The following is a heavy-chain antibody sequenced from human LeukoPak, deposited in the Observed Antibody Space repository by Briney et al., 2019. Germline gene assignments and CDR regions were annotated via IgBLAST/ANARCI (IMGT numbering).Heavy chain of an antibody. V-gene: IGHV1-2*02. CDR2: IDPNSGGT. Sequence: ASVKVSCKASAYTFTGYYIHWVRQAPGQGLEWVGWIDPNSGGTNYAKKFQGRLTMTRDTSISTAYMELSRLRSDDTAVYYCARVFGGCSGGSCYWFDPWGQGTLVTVSS. D-gene: IGHD2-15*01. J-gene: IGHJ5*02. CDR3: ARVFGGCSGGSCYWFDP. CDR1: AYTFTGYY.